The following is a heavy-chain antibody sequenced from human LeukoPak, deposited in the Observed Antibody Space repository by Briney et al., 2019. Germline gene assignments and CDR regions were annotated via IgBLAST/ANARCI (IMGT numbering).Heavy chain of an antibody. Sequence: GGSLRLSCTASGFTFGDYAMSWFRQAPGKGLEWVGFIRSKAYGGTTEYAASVKGRFTISRDDSKSIAYLQMNSLKTEDKAVYYCTSQFDYGDYDAFDIWGQGTMVTVSS. V-gene: IGHV3-49*03. CDR3: TSQFDYGDYDAFDI. J-gene: IGHJ3*02. CDR1: GFTFGDYA. CDR2: IRSKAYGGTT. D-gene: IGHD4-17*01.